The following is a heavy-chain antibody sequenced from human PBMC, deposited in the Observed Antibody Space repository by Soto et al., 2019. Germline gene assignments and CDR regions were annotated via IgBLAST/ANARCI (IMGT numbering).Heavy chain of an antibody. CDR2: ISGSGGST. CDR1: GFTFSSYA. V-gene: IGHV3-23*01. Sequence: EVQLLESGGGLVQPGGSLRLSCAASGFTFSSYAMSWVRQAPGKGLEWVSAISGSGGSTYYADSVKGRFTISRDNSKNTLYLQMNSLRAEDTAVYYCAKDPGITMVRGVLYYFDYGGQGTLVTVSS. CDR3: AKDPGITMVRGVLYYFDY. J-gene: IGHJ4*02. D-gene: IGHD3-10*01.